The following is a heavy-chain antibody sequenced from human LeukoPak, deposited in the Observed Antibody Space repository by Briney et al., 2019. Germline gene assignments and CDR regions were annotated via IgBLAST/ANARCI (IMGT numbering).Heavy chain of an antibody. CDR3: ARQKCTSTSCLTKNAFDI. Sequence: SETLSLTCTVSGSISSYYWSWIRQPPGKGLEWIGYIYTSGSTNYNPSLKSRVSISVDTSKNQFSLDLSSVTAADTAVYYCARQKCTSTSCLTKNAFDIWGQGTMVTVSS. J-gene: IGHJ3*02. V-gene: IGHV4-4*09. CDR1: GSISSYY. D-gene: IGHD2-2*01. CDR2: IYTSGST.